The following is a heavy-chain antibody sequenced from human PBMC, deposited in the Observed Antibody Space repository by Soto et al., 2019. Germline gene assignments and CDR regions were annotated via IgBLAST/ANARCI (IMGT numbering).Heavy chain of an antibody. J-gene: IGHJ4*02. CDR3: ARERAGGPVDY. Sequence: SETLSLTCSVSGYSISSGFYWGWIRQPPGKGLEWIGNIYHSGNTYYNPSLKSRVTISVDTSKNQFSLRLTSVSAADTAVYFCARERAGGPVDYWGQGTLVTVSS. CDR2: IYHSGNT. V-gene: IGHV4-38-2*02. CDR1: GYSISSGFY.